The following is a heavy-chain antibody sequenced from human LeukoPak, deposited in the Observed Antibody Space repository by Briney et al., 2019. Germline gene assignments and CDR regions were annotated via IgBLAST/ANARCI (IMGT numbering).Heavy chain of an antibody. CDR2: MCSDGSDK. Sequence: GGSLRLSCAASGFTFSNYAMHWVRRAPGKWLEWVAIMCSDGSDKYHVNSVEGRFTISRDTSKNTLYLKMNNLRTEDTAVYYCAKDGGTVCHVINYSFDSWGQGTLVTVSS. J-gene: IGHJ4*02. V-gene: IGHV3-30*02. CDR1: GFTFSNYA. CDR3: AKDGGTVCHVINYSFDS. D-gene: IGHD1-1*01.